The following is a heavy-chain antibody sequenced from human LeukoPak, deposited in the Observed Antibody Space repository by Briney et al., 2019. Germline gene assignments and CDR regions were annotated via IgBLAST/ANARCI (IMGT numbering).Heavy chain of an antibody. D-gene: IGHD3-16*01. CDR1: GYKFTDDY. CDR3: APTAEAYTSWWRV. Sequence: ASVKVSCKASGYKFTDDYMHWVRQAPGQGLEFLGWINPDSGFTNYAQKFKGRVTMTRDTSISTAYLEVRSLTSDDTAVYYCAPTAEAYTSWWRVWGQGTLVTVSS. J-gene: IGHJ4*02. CDR2: INPDSGFT. V-gene: IGHV1-2*02.